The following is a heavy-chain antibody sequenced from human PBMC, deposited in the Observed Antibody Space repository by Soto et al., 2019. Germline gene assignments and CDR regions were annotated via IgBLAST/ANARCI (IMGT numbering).Heavy chain of an antibody. CDR3: ARLVVAVGDALDI. J-gene: IGHJ3*02. CDR2: IDPSDSYT. Sequence: GESLKISCRTSGYRFTSYWISWVRQMPGKGLEWMGRIDPSDSYTNYSPSFQGHVTISADKSISTAYLQWSSLKASDTVMYYCARLVVAVGDALDIWGQGTMVTVSS. V-gene: IGHV5-10-1*01. D-gene: IGHD3-22*01. CDR1: GYRFTSYW.